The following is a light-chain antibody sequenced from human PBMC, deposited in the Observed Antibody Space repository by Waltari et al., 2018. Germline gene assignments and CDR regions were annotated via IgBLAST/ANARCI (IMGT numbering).Light chain of an antibody. CDR1: ALAKNY. Sequence: SYELTQPPSVSVSLGQMARIPCSGDALAKNYVYWFQQRPGQAPIQVMSKDTERPSGIPARFSGSTSGTTVTLTISGVQAEDEADYYCLSADIGGTFWVFGGGTKLTLL. CDR3: LSADIGGTFWV. V-gene: IGLV3-25*03. J-gene: IGLJ3*02. CDR2: KDT.